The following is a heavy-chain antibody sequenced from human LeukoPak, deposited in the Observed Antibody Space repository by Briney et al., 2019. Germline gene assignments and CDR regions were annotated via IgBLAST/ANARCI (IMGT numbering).Heavy chain of an antibody. V-gene: IGHV4-59*01. J-gene: IGHJ3*02. CDR2: IYYSGST. Sequence: SETLSLTCTVSGGSISSYYWSWIRQPPGKGLEWIGYIYYSGSTNYNPSLKSRVTISVDTSKNQFSLKLSSVTAADTAVYYCARSIHRVSGAFDIWGQGTMVTVSS. CDR1: GGSISSYY. D-gene: IGHD2-21*01. CDR3: ARSIHRVSGAFDI.